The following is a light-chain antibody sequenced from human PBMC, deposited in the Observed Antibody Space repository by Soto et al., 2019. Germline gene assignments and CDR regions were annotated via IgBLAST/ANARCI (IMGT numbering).Light chain of an antibody. CDR2: DHC. Sequence: QSVLTQPPSVSAAPGQKVTISRSGSSSNIGNNYVSWYQQLPGTAPKILIYDHCKRPSGIPDPFSSSKSCSSGTLCIIGLQTGDEADYYCGTCESSFYVFGTWTKVTVL. J-gene: IGLJ1*01. V-gene: IGLV1-51*01. CDR1: SSNIGNNY. CDR3: GTCESSFYV.